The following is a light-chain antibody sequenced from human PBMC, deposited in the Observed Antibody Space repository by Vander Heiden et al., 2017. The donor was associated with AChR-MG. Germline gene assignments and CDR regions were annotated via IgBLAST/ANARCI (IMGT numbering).Light chain of an antibody. Sequence: QSALPQPASVSGSPGQSITISCTRTSSDVGSYNLVSWYQQHPGKAPKLMIYEVSKRPSGVSNRFSGAKSGNTASLIISGLQAEDEADYYCCSYAGSSTYVFGTETKVTVL. J-gene: IGLJ1*01. V-gene: IGLV2-23*02. CDR1: SSDVGSYNL. CDR2: EVS. CDR3: CSYAGSSTYV.